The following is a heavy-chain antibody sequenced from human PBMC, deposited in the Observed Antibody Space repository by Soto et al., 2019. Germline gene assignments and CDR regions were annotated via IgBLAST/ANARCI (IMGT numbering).Heavy chain of an antibody. D-gene: IGHD6-19*01. J-gene: IGHJ4*02. CDR2: INSDGSST. Sequence: EVQLVESGGGLVQPGGSLRVSCAASGFTFSSYWMHWVRQAPGKGLVWVSRINSDGSSTSYADSVKGRFTISRDNAKNTLYLKMNSVKAEDTAIYSCARRGAVAGLHYWGQGTLVTVSS. V-gene: IGHV3-74*01. CDR1: GFTFSSYW. CDR3: ARRGAVAGLHY.